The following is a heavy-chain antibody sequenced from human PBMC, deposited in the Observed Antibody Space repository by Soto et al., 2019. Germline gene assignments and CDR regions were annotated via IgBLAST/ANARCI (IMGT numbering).Heavy chain of an antibody. D-gene: IGHD5-18*01. CDR1: GGTFSSYT. CDR2: IIPILGIA. V-gene: IGHV1-69*02. Sequence: QVQLVQSGAEVKKPGSSVKVSCKASGGTFSSYTISCVRQAPGQGLEWMGRIIPILGIANYAQKFQGRVTITADKTTSTASMELRSRRSEDTAVYYCASRNGYIYVYDRFVYWGQGTLVTVSS. CDR3: ASRNGYIYVYDRFVY. J-gene: IGHJ4*02.